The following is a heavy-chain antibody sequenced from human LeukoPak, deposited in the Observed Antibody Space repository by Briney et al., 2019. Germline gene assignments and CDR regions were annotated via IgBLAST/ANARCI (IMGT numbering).Heavy chain of an antibody. V-gene: IGHV3-48*04. D-gene: IGHD3-10*01. CDR3: ARGGRSDYYGSGSYPMDY. CDR1: EFTFSSYS. CDR2: ISSTASSI. Sequence: GGSLRLSCAASEFTFSSYSMSWVRQAPGKGLEWVSYISSTASSIYYADSVKGRFTISRDNAKNSLYLQMNSLRAEDTAVYYCARGGRSDYYGSGSYPMDYWGQGTLVTVSS. J-gene: IGHJ4*02.